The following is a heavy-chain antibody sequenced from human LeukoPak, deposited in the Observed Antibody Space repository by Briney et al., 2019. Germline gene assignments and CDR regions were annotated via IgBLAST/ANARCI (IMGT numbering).Heavy chain of an antibody. Sequence: GGSLRLSCAASGFTFSSCEMNWVRQAPGKGLEWVSYISSSGSTIYYADSVKGRFTISRDNSKNTLYLQMNSLRAEDTAVYYCAKTTVTSIDYYYYYHMDVWGKGTTVTISS. J-gene: IGHJ6*03. CDR2: ISSSGSTI. CDR1: GFTFSSCE. V-gene: IGHV3-48*03. CDR3: AKTTVTSIDYYYYYHMDV. D-gene: IGHD4-17*01.